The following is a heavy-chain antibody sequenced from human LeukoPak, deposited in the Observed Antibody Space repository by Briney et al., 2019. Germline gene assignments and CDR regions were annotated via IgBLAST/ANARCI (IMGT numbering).Heavy chain of an antibody. CDR1: GGSISNYY. V-gene: IGHV4-59*01. D-gene: IGHD4-17*01. J-gene: IGHJ4*02. CDR2: IYYSGST. Sequence: SETLSLTCTVSGGSISNYYWSWIRQPPGKGLEWIGYIYYSGSTNYNPSLKSRVTIPVDTSKNQFSLKLSSVTAADTAVYYCARERAVTTYYYFDYWGQGTLVTVSS. CDR3: ARERAVTTYYYFDY.